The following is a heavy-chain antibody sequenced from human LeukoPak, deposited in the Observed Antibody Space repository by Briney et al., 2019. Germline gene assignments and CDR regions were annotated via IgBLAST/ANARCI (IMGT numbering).Heavy chain of an antibody. V-gene: IGHV1-69*04. Sequence: SVKVSCKASGGTFSSYAISWVRQAPGQGLEWMGRIIPILGIANYAQKFQGRVTITADKSTSTAYMELSSLRSEDTAVYYCARDGPAMAEVRFDYWGQGTLVTVSS. D-gene: IGHD5-18*01. CDR2: IIPILGIA. CDR3: ARDGPAMAEVRFDY. CDR1: GGTFSSYA. J-gene: IGHJ4*02.